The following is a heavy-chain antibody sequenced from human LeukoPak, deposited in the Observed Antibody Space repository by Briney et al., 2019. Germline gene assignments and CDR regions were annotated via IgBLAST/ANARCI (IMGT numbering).Heavy chain of an antibody. Sequence: SVKVSCKASGGTFSSYAISWVRQAPGQGLEWMGGVIPIFGTANYAQKFQGRVTITADESTSTAYMELSSLRSEDTAVYYCARDGGGEAGAFDIWGQGTMVTVSS. CDR3: ARDGGGEAGAFDI. CDR2: VIPIFGTA. D-gene: IGHD3-16*01. CDR1: GGTFSSYA. V-gene: IGHV1-69*13. J-gene: IGHJ3*02.